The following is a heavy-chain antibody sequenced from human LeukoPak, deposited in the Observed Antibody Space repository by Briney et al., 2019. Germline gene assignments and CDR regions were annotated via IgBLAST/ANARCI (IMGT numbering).Heavy chain of an antibody. CDR2: INRGDSYT. D-gene: IGHD3-22*01. V-gene: IGHV5-51*01. CDR3: ARRPYDYAFDI. CDR1: GYSFTSYW. J-gene: IGHJ3*02. Sequence: KDGEALKISWKGSGYSFTSYWIGWVGQRPGKGPEWMGIINRGDSYTRYSPSCQGHVTISADKSISTAYLQWSSLKASDTALYYYARRPYDYAFDIWGQGTMVTVSS.